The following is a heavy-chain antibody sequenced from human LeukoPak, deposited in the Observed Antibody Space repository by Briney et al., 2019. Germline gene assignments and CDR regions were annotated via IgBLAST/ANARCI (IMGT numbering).Heavy chain of an antibody. Sequence: GGSLRLSCAASGFTVSSNYMSWVCQAPGKGLEWVSLIYSGGSTYYADSVKGRFTISRDNSKNTLYLQMNSLRAEDTAVYYCARQYGDKYFDYWGQGTLVTVSS. CDR2: IYSGGST. D-gene: IGHD4-17*01. V-gene: IGHV3-53*01. CDR1: GFTVSSNY. CDR3: ARQYGDKYFDY. J-gene: IGHJ4*02.